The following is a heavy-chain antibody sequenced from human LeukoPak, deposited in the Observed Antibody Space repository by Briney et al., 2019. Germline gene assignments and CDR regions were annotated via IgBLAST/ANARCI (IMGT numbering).Heavy chain of an antibody. CDR2: ISSSSYT. CDR1: GFTFSDYY. CDR3: ARCAGFGELFRDYPYFDY. D-gene: IGHD3-10*01. Sequence: GGSLRLSCAASGFTFSDYYMSWIRQAPGKGLEWVSYISSSSYTNYADSVKGRFTISRDNAKNSLYLQMNSLRAEDTAVYYCARCAGFGELFRDYPYFDYWGQGTLVTVSS. V-gene: IGHV3-11*06. J-gene: IGHJ4*02.